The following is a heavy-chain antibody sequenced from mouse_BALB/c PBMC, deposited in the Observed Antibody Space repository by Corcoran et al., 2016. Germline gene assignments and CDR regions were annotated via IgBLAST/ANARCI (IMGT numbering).Heavy chain of an antibody. CDR1: GYTFTSYD. J-gene: IGHJ4*01. Sequence: QVQLQQSGPELVTPGALVKISCKASGYTFTSYDINWVKQWPGQGLEWIGWIYPGDGSTKYNEKFKGKATLTADKSSSTAYMQLSSLTCENSAVYFCARISDYAMDYWGQGTSVTVSS. CDR2: IYPGDGST. CDR3: ARISDYAMDY. V-gene: IGHV1S56*01.